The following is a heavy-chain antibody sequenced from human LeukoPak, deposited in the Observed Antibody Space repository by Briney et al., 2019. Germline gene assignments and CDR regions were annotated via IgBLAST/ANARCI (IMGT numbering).Heavy chain of an antibody. V-gene: IGHV1-8*01. D-gene: IGHD5-24*01. J-gene: IGHJ4*02. CDR2: MNPNSGNT. Sequence: ASVKVSCKASGGTFTSYDINWVRQATGQGLEWMGWMNPNSGNTGYAQKFQGRVTMTRNTSISTAYMELSSLRSEDTAVYYCAREDPDGYSSRYWGQGTLVTVSS. CDR3: AREDPDGYSSRY. CDR1: GGTFTSYD.